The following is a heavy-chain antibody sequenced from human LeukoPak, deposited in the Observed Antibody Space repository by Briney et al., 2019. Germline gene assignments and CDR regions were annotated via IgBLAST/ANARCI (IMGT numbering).Heavy chain of an antibody. Sequence: SETLSLTCTVSGYSISSDYYWGWIRQPPGKGLEWIGSIHHSGSPNYNPSLNSRVSISVDTSKNQFSLKLTSVAAADTAVYYCASIHISLFRGAIIPDAFDSWGPGTMVTVSS. CDR2: IHHSGSP. CDR3: ASIHISLFRGAIIPDAFDS. J-gene: IGHJ3*01. V-gene: IGHV4-38-2*02. CDR1: GYSISSDYY. D-gene: IGHD3-10*01.